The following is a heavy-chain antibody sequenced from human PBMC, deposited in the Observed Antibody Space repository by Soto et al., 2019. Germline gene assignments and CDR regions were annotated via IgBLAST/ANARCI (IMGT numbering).Heavy chain of an antibody. CDR2: ISAGGGNT. CDR1: GFTFSSYA. J-gene: IGHJ5*02. CDR3: AQTTPSIHWFDP. V-gene: IGHV3-23*01. D-gene: IGHD1-1*01. Sequence: PGGSLRLSCAASGFTFSSYAMSWVRQAPGKGLEWVSAISAGGGNTYYGDSVKGRFTISRDNSKNTLYLQMNSLRAEDTAVYFCAQTTPSIHWFDPWGQGTLVTVSS.